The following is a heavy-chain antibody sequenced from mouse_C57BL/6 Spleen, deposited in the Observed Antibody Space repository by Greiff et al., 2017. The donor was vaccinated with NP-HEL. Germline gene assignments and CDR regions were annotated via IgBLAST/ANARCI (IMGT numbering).Heavy chain of an antibody. CDR3: ARITTVVDWYFDV. J-gene: IGHJ1*03. Sequence: QVQLQQPGAELVKPGASVKMSCKASGYTFTSYWITWVKQSPGQGLEWIGDIYPGSGSTNYNEKFKSKATLTVDTSSSTAYMQLSSLTSEDSAVYYCARITTVVDWYFDVWGTGTTVTVSS. CDR2: IYPGSGST. D-gene: IGHD1-1*01. V-gene: IGHV1-55*01. CDR1: GYTFTSYW.